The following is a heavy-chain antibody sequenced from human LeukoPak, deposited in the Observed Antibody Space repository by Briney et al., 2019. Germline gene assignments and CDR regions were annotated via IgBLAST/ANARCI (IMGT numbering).Heavy chain of an antibody. CDR3: XXXXGIAAAGTID. J-gene: IGHJ4*02. Sequence: GGSLRLSGAASGSTFSDYYMSWIRQAPGKGLEWVSYISSSGSTIYYADSVKGRFTISRDNAKNSLYLQMNSLRAEDTAVYYXXXXXGIAAAGTIDWGQGTPVTVSS. CDR2: ISSSGSTI. V-gene: IGHV3-11*01. CDR1: GSTFSDYY. D-gene: IGHD6-13*01.